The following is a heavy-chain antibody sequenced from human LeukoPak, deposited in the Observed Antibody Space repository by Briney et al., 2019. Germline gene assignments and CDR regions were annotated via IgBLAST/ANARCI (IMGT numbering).Heavy chain of an antibody. J-gene: IGHJ4*02. D-gene: IGHD2-2*01. CDR2: ISANTGGGKA. Sequence: PGGSLKLSCAASGFSFTNAWMSWVRQTPGQGLEGMGRISANTGGGKADYAAPVKGRFTISRDDSKTTLYLLMNSLKTDDTAVYYCVTNLDRTRNCRTGSCLDWGQGTLVTVYS. V-gene: IGHV3-15*01. CDR3: VTNLDRTRNCRTGSCLD. CDR1: GFSFTNAW.